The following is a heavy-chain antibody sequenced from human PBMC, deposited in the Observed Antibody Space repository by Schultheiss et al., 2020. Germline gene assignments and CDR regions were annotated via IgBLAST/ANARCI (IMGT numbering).Heavy chain of an antibody. D-gene: IGHD4-17*01. CDR1: GYTFTSYD. J-gene: IGHJ4*02. Sequence: ASVKVSCKASGYTFTSYDINWVRQATGQGLEWMGWMNPNSGNTGYAQKFQGRVTMTRNTSISTAYMELSSLRSEDTAVYYCARIVSVTKGLDYWGQGTLVTVSS. CDR2: MNPNSGNT. CDR3: ARIVSVTKGLDY. V-gene: IGHV1-8*01.